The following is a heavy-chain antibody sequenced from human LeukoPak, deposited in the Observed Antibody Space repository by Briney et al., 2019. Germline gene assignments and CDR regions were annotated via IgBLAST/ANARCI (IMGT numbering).Heavy chain of an antibody. CDR3: ARTVYCSSTSCYSNYFDY. CDR1: GGSFSGYY. Sequence: SETLSLTCAVYGGSFSGYYRGWIRQPPGKGLEWIGEINHSGSTNYNPSLKSRVTISVDTSKNQFSLKLSSVTAADTAVYYCARTVYCSSTSCYSNYFDYWGQGTLVTVSS. J-gene: IGHJ4*02. D-gene: IGHD2-2*01. CDR2: INHSGST. V-gene: IGHV4-34*01.